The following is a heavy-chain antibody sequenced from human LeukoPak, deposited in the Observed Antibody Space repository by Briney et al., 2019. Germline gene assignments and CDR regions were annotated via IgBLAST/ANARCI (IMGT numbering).Heavy chain of an antibody. J-gene: IGHJ3*02. CDR2: IFHSGST. CDR1: GYSISSGYY. V-gene: IGHV4-38-2*02. CDR3: ARDSPFEWYLLGDSFDM. D-gene: IGHD1-26*01. Sequence: SETLSLTCTVSGYSISSGYYWGWIRQPPGKGLEWIGTIFHSGSTYSNPSLKSRVTISMDTSKSQFSLKLTSVTAADTAVYYCARDSPFEWYLLGDSFDMWGQGTMVTVSS.